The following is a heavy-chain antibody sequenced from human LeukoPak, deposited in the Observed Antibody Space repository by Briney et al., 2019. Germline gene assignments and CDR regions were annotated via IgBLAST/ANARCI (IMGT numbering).Heavy chain of an antibody. D-gene: IGHD1-14*01. V-gene: IGHV1-46*01. CDR2: INPSGGST. Sequence: ASVKVSCKASGCTFTSYYMHWVRQAPGQGLEWMGIINPSGGSTSYAQKFQGRVTMTRDTSTSTVYMELSSLRSEDTAVYYCARDRPGGRGMDVWGQGTTVTVSS. CDR1: GCTFTSYY. CDR3: ARDRPGGRGMDV. J-gene: IGHJ6*02.